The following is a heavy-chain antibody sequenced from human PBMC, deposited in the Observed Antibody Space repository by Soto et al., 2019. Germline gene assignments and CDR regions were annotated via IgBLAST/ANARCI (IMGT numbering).Heavy chain of an antibody. CDR1: GGSIDRSNYY. CDR3: AKEGGNHYYYYAMDV. Sequence: SETLSLTCNVSGGSIDRSNYYWGWIRQPPGKGLEWIGSIYYSGSTYYNPSLKSRVTISVDTSKNQFSLKLSSVTAADTAVYYCAKEGGNHYYYYAMDVWGQGTTVTVSS. J-gene: IGHJ6*02. D-gene: IGHD1-26*01. V-gene: IGHV4-39*02. CDR2: IYYSGST.